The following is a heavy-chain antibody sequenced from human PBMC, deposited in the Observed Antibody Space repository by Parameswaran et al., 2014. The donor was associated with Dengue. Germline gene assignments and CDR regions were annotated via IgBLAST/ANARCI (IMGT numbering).Heavy chain of an antibody. D-gene: IGHD6-6*01. CDR3: ARGGGVAARLDY. J-gene: IGHJ4*02. CDR2: ISSSGSTI. V-gene: IGHV3-11*01. CDR1: GFTFSDYY. Sequence: GESLKISCVASGFTFSDYYMSWIRQAPGKGLEWVSYISSSGSTIYYADSVKGRFTISRDNAKNSLYLQMNSLRAEDTAVYYCARGGGVAARLDYWGQGTLVTVSS.